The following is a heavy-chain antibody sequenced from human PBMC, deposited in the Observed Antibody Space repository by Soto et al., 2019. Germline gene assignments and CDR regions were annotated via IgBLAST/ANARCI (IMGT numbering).Heavy chain of an antibody. CDR3: AKDQGMGYQPPLGYGLDV. J-gene: IGHJ6*02. Sequence: GGSLRLSCAASDFTFNTYAMTWVRQAPGRGLEWVSLISRSGGNTYYADSVKGRFTISRDNSKNTLFLQMNSLRAEDTAIYYCAKDQGMGYQPPLGYGLDVWGQGTTVTVSS. D-gene: IGHD2-2*01. CDR2: ISRSGGNT. V-gene: IGHV3-23*01. CDR1: DFTFNTYA.